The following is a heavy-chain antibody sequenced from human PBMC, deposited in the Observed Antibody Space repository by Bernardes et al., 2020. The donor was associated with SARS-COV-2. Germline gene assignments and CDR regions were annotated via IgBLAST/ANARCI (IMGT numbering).Heavy chain of an antibody. CDR2: IYSGGST. Sequence: GGSLRLSCAASGFTVSSNYMSWVRQAPGKGLEWVSVIYSGGSTYYADSVKGRFTISRDNSKNTLYLQMNSLRAEDTAVYYCARDPWLANDAFDIWGQGTMVTVSS. CDR3: ARDPWLANDAFDI. V-gene: IGHV3-53*01. CDR1: GFTVSSNY. J-gene: IGHJ3*02. D-gene: IGHD6-19*01.